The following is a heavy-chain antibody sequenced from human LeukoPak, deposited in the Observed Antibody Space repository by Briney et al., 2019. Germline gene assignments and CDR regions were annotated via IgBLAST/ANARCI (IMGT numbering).Heavy chain of an antibody. V-gene: IGHV4-39*07. CDR2: IFYSGST. Sequence: SETLSLTCTVSGGSISTSNYYWGWIRQPPGKGLEWIGNIFYSGSTYYNPSLKSRVTISVDTSKNQFSLKLSSVTAADTAVYYCARTPNDRYNWNYNWFDPWGQGTLVTVSS. CDR3: ARTPNDRYNWNYNWFDP. CDR1: GGSISTSNYY. J-gene: IGHJ5*02. D-gene: IGHD1-7*01.